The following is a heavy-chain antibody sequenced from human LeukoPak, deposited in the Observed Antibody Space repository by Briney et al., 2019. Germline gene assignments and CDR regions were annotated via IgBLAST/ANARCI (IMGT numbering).Heavy chain of an antibody. D-gene: IGHD4-17*01. CDR1: GYSFTNYW. CDR2: IFLRDSVI. V-gene: IGHV5-51*01. CDR3: ASARNGDYAWAY. Sequence: GESLKISCEGSGYSFTNYWIGWVRQMPGRGLEWMGIIFLRDSVIKYSPSFQGQVTISADKSINTAYLQWSSLKASDTAIYYCASARNGDYAWAYWGQGTLDTVSS. J-gene: IGHJ4*02.